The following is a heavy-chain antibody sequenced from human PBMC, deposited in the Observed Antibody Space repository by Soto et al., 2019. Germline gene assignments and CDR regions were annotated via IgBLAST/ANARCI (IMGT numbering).Heavy chain of an antibody. Sequence: ASVKVSCKASGYTFTGYYMHWVRQAPGQGLEWMGWINPNSGGTNYAQKFQGWVTMTRDTSISTAYMELSRLRSDDTAVYYCARGIGYCGYDLVKGDYYYYGMDVWGQGTTVTVSS. D-gene: IGHD5-12*01. CDR2: INPNSGGT. J-gene: IGHJ6*02. CDR1: GYTFTGYY. CDR3: ARGIGYCGYDLVKGDYYYYGMDV. V-gene: IGHV1-2*04.